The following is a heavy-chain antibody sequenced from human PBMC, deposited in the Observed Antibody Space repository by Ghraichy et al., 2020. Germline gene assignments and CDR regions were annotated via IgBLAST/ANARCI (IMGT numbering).Heavy chain of an antibody. CDR3: ARGGLDCSGGRCYYYYFDY. J-gene: IGHJ4*02. V-gene: IGHV4-59*01. D-gene: IGHD2-15*01. Sequence: GSLRLSCTVSGGSISSYYWSWIRQPPGKGLEWIGYIYYSGSTNYNPSLKSRVTISVDTSKNQFSLKLSSVTAADTAVYYCARGGLDCSGGRCYYYYFDYWGQGTLVTVSS. CDR2: IYYSGST. CDR1: GGSISSYY.